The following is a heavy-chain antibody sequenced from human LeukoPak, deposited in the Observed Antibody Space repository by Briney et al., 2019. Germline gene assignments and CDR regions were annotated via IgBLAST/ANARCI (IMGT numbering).Heavy chain of an antibody. D-gene: IGHD3-9*01. CDR1: GFTFSNYW. V-gene: IGHV3-7*03. CDR3: ARIFYHTLTSSYYFDY. CDR2: IKQDGSEK. Sequence: PGGSLRLSCAASGFTFSNYWMSWVRQAPGKGLEWVANIKQDGSEKYYVDSVKGRFTISRDNAKNSLYLQMNSLRAEDTAVYYCARIFYHTLTSSYYFDYWGQGTLVTVSS. J-gene: IGHJ4*02.